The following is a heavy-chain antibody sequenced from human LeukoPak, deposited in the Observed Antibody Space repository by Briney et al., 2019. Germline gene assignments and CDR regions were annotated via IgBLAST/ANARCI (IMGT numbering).Heavy chain of an antibody. J-gene: IGHJ3*02. D-gene: IGHD3-22*01. CDR1: GFTSDDYG. Sequence: RGSLRLSCAASGFTSDDYGMSWVRQAPGKGLEWVSGINWNGGSTGYADSVKGRFTISRDNAKNSLYLQMNSLRAEDTALYYCARVRNYYDSSGPKRGAFDIWGQGTMVTVSS. CDR3: ARVRNYYDSSGPKRGAFDI. CDR2: INWNGGST. V-gene: IGHV3-20*04.